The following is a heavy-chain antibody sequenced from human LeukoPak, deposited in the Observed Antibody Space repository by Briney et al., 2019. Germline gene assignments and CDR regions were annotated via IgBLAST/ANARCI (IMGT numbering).Heavy chain of an antibody. J-gene: IGHJ3*02. D-gene: IGHD3-22*01. CDR1: GFTFNSYA. Sequence: GGSLRLSCAASGFTFNSYAMTWVRQAPGKGLEWISAISGSAYSTSYADSVKGRFTISRDKSTNTLYLQMNSLRAEDTAVYYCSKKSSGFKLGDAFDIWGQGTMVTVSS. V-gene: IGHV3-23*01. CDR2: ISGSAYST. CDR3: SKKSSGFKLGDAFDI.